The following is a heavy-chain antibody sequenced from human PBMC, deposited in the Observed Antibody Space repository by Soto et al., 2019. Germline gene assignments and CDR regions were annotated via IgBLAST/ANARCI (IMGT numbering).Heavy chain of an antibody. J-gene: IGHJ4*02. CDR1: GFTFSSSW. CDR3: ANSRVSMVRGLIIIPNY. V-gene: IGHV3-23*01. CDR2: ISGHGDAT. Sequence: GGSLRLSCVVSGFTFSSSWMHWVRQGPGKGLEWVSAISGHGDATFYADSVKGRFTISRDNSKNTLYLHMNSLRAEDTALYYCANSRVSMVRGLIIIPNYWGQGTLVTVSS. D-gene: IGHD3-10*01.